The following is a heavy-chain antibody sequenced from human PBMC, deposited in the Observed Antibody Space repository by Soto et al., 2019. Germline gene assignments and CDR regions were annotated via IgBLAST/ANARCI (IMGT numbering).Heavy chain of an antibody. CDR3: AREGLYWFDP. V-gene: IGHV4-31*03. CDR1: GGSISSGAYY. D-gene: IGHD2-15*01. J-gene: IGHJ5*02. Sequence: PSETLSLTCTVSGGSISSGAYYWSWIRQHPGKGLEWIGYIYYSGSTYYNPSLKSRVTISVDTSKNQFSLKLSSVTAADTAVYYCAREGLYWFDPWGQGTLVTVSS. CDR2: IYYSGST.